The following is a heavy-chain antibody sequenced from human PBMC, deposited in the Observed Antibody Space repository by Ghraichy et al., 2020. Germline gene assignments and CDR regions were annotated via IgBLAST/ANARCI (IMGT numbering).Heavy chain of an antibody. CDR2: INHSGST. CDR1: GGSFSGYY. CDR3: ARVPLNHAHDYYGMDV. Sequence: SETLSLTCAVYGGSFSGYYWSWIRQPPGKGLEWIGEINHSGSTNYNPSLKSRVTISVDTSKNQFSLKLSSVTAADTAVYYCARVPLNHAHDYYGMDVWGQGTTVTVSS. V-gene: IGHV4-34*01. J-gene: IGHJ6*02.